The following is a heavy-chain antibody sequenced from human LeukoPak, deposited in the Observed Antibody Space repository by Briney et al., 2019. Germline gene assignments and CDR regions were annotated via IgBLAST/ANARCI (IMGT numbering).Heavy chain of an antibody. CDR3: ARSKTGSLGNWFDL. D-gene: IGHD1-1*01. Sequence: ASVKVSCKASGYTFTSYDINWVRQATGQGLEWMGWMNPNSGYSGYAQKFQARVTMARNTSISTAYMDLSNLRFEDTAVYYCARSKTGSLGNWFDLWGQGTLVTVSS. V-gene: IGHV1-8*01. CDR1: GYTFTSYD. CDR2: MNPNSGYS. J-gene: IGHJ5*02.